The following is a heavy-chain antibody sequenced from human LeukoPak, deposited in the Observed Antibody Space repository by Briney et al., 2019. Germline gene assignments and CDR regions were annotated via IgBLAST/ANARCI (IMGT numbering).Heavy chain of an antibody. CDR3: ARALPKEAAVVEGPYYFDY. Sequence: ASVTVSCKASGYTFTSYDINWVQQATGQGLEWMGWMNPNSGNTGYAQKFQGRVTMTRNTSISTAYMELSSLRSEDTAVYYCARALPKEAAVVEGPYYFDYWGQGTLVTVSS. D-gene: IGHD2-21*01. J-gene: IGHJ4*02. V-gene: IGHV1-8*01. CDR2: MNPNSGNT. CDR1: GYTFTSYD.